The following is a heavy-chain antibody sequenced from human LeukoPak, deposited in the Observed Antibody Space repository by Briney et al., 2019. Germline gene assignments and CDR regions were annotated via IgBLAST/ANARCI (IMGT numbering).Heavy chain of an antibody. Sequence: GGSLRLSCAASGFTFSSYAMSWVRQAPGKGLEWVSAISGSGGSTYYADSVKGRLTISRDNSKNTLYLQMNSLRAEDTAVYYCAKADSNYLYYFDYWGQGTLVTVSS. CDR2: ISGSGGST. CDR1: GFTFSSYA. J-gene: IGHJ4*02. CDR3: AKADSNYLYYFDY. D-gene: IGHD4-11*01. V-gene: IGHV3-23*01.